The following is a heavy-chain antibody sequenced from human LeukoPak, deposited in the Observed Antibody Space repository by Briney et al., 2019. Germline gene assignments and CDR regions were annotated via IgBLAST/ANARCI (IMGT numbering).Heavy chain of an antibody. Sequence: GGSLRLSCAASGFTFSRYWMHWVRHAPGKGLVWVSRIDEYGTTINYADSVKGRFTISRNNAGDTLFLQMNSLRAEDTGVYYCVTDLSGRQDYWGRGTLVTVSS. CDR1: GFTFSRYW. D-gene: IGHD5-12*01. V-gene: IGHV3-74*01. J-gene: IGHJ4*02. CDR2: IDEYGTTI. CDR3: VTDLSGRQDY.